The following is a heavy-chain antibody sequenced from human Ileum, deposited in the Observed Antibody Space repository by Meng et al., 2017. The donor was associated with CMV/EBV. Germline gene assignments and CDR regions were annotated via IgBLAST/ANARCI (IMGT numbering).Heavy chain of an antibody. CDR1: GGSIISGSQY. CDR2: IHTSGST. Sequence: QVLLQESGPRLVQPSPTLSLSCTVSGGSIISGSQYWSRIRQSAGKGLEWIGRIHTSGSTNYNPSLESRVTISIDTSRNQFSLKLTSVTAADTAVYFCARGKAVGTGHWGQGTLVTVSS. V-gene: IGHV4-61*02. D-gene: IGHD6-13*01. CDR3: ARGKAVGTGH. J-gene: IGHJ4*02.